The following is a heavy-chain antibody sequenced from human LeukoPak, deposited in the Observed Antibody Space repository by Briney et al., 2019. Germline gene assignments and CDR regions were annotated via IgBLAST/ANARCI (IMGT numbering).Heavy chain of an antibody. V-gene: IGHV6-1*01. Sequence: SQTLSLTCAISGDRVSADSATWNWIRQSPSRGLEWLGRTYYRSNRSKWSSDYALSVKSRITISPDTSKNEFSPQLNSVTPEDTAVYYCTRANYRAFDIWGQGTMVTVSS. CDR3: TRANYRAFDI. J-gene: IGHJ3*02. D-gene: IGHD5-24*01. CDR1: GDRVSADSAT. CDR2: TYYRSNRSKWSS.